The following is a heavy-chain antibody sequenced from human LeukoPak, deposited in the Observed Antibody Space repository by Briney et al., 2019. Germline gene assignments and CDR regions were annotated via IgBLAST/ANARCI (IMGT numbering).Heavy chain of an antibody. CDR1: GYTFTSYY. J-gene: IGHJ4*02. V-gene: IGHV1-46*01. CDR3: ARGLLMVRGVIITPYYFDY. D-gene: IGHD3-10*01. CDR2: INPSGGST. Sequence: ASVKVSCKASGYTFTSYYMHWVQQAPGQGLEWMGIINPSGGSTSYAQKFQGRVTMTRDTSTSTVYMELSSLRSEDTAVYYCARGLLMVRGVIITPYYFDYWGQGTLVTVSS.